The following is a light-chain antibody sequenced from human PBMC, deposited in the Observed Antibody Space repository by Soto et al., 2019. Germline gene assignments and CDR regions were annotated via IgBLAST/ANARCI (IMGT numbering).Light chain of an antibody. CDR1: QSVYNNY. CDR2: DAS. J-gene: IGKJ4*01. Sequence: EIVLTQSPGTLSLSPGDRATLSCRASQSVYNNYLAWYQQKPGQAPRLLIYDASARFTGIPDRFSGSGSGTEFPLTISRLEHEDFAVYYCQRYGTSFSFGGGTKVEIK. CDR3: QRYGTSFS. V-gene: IGKV3-20*01.